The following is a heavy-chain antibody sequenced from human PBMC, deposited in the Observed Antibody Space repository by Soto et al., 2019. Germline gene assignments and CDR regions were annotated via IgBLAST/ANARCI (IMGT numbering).Heavy chain of an antibody. CDR3: ARVGPAVTTEGAFDI. V-gene: IGHV4-34*01. Sequence: SETLSLTCAVYGGSFSGYYWSWIRQPPGKGLEWIGEINHSGSTNYNPSLKSRVTISVDTSKNQFSLKLSSVTAADTAVYYCARVGPAVTTEGAFDIWGQGTMVTVSS. D-gene: IGHD4-17*01. CDR1: GGSFSGYY. CDR2: INHSGST. J-gene: IGHJ3*02.